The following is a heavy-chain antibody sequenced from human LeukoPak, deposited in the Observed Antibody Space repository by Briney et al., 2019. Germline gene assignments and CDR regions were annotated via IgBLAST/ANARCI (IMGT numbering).Heavy chain of an antibody. Sequence: RTGGSLRLSCATSGFTVGNNYMSWVRQAPGKGLEWVSVIYRGGSTYYAESVKGRFTISRDSSKNTLHLQMNSLRAEDTAVYYCARDFHHGYDYWGQGTLVTVSS. D-gene: IGHD5-24*01. CDR3: ARDFHHGYDY. CDR2: IYRGGST. CDR1: GFTVGNNY. V-gene: IGHV3-66*01. J-gene: IGHJ4*02.